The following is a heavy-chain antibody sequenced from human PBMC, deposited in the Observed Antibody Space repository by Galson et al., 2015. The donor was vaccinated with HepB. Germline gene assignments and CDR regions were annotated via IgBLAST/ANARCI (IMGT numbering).Heavy chain of an antibody. J-gene: IGHJ5*02. V-gene: IGHV1-69*04. CDR2: IIPILGIA. D-gene: IGHD3-22*01. CDR3: AMSYDSSENGFDP. CDR1: GGTFSSYA. Sequence: SVKVSCKASGGTFSSYAISWVRQAPGQGLEWMGRIIPILGIANYAQKFQGRVTITADKSTSTAYMELSSLRSEDTAVYYCAMSYDSSENGFDPWGQGTLVTVSS.